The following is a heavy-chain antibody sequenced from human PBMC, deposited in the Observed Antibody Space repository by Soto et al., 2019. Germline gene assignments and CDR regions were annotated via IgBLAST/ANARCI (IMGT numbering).Heavy chain of an antibody. CDR3: ARGASMNMVRGVMSYYYYYMDV. D-gene: IGHD3-10*01. J-gene: IGHJ6*03. V-gene: IGHV1-2*04. CDR2: INPNSGGT. Sequence: ASVKVSCKASGYTFTGYYMHWVRQAPGQGLEWMGWINPNSGGTNYAQKFQGWVTMTRDTSISTAYMELSRLRSDDTAVYYCARGASMNMVRGVMSYYYYYMDVWGKGTTVTVSS. CDR1: GYTFTGYY.